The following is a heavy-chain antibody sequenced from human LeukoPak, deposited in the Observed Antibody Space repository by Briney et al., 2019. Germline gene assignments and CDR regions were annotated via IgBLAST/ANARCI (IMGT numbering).Heavy chain of an antibody. D-gene: IGHD1-1*01. V-gene: IGHV1-2*02. CDR2: INPNSGGT. Sequence: ASVKVSCKASGYTFTGYYMHWVRQAPGQGLEWMGWINPNSGGTNYAQKFQGRVTMTRDTSISTAYMELSRLRSDDTAVYYCARSSWNDDANDAFDIWGQGTMVTVSS. CDR3: ARSSWNDDANDAFDI. CDR1: GYTFTGYY. J-gene: IGHJ3*02.